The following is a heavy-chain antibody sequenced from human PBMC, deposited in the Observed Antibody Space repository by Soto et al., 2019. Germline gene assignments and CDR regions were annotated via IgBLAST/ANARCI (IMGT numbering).Heavy chain of an antibody. Sequence: GGSLRLSCAASGFTFSSYAVSWVRQAPGKGPEWISSISGSGSTIYYADSVKGRFTISRDNYKNTLYLQMSSLRAEDTDVYYCAKVFYYYDRSGYYYFDYWGQGTLVTGSS. CDR3: AKVFYYYDRSGYYYFDY. V-gene: IGHV3-23*01. CDR2: ISGSGSTI. CDR1: GFTFSSYA. D-gene: IGHD3-22*01. J-gene: IGHJ4*02.